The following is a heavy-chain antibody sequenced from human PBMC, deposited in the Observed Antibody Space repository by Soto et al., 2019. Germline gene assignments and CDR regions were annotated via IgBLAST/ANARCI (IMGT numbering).Heavy chain of an antibody. CDR1: GFTFSSYG. J-gene: IGHJ4*02. Sequence: VPLVESGGGVVQPGRSLRLSCAASGFTFSSYGMHWVRQAPGKGLEWVAVIWYDGSNKYYADSVKGRFTISRDNSKNTLYLQMNSLRAEDTAVYYCARDGRYYYDSSGYQPLDYWGQGTLVTVSS. V-gene: IGHV3-33*01. CDR3: ARDGRYYYDSSGYQPLDY. D-gene: IGHD3-22*01. CDR2: IWYDGSNK.